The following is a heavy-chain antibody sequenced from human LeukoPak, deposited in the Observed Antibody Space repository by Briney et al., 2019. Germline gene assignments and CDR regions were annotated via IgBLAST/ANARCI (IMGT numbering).Heavy chain of an antibody. CDR3: ARAIEATRRSTGTCNYFDY. CDR1: GFTLGDYA. CDR2: IASSSSYT. Sequence: GGSLRLSCTASGFTLGDYAMSWVRQAPGKGLEWVSYIASSSSYTNYADSVKGRFTISRDNAKNSLYLQMNSLRAEDTAVYYCARAIEATRRSTGTCNYFDYWGQGTLVTVSS. V-gene: IGHV3-11*06. J-gene: IGHJ4*02. D-gene: IGHD5-12*01.